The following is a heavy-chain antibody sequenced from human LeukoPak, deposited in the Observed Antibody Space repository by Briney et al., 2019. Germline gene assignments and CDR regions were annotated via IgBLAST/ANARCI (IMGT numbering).Heavy chain of an antibody. V-gene: IGHV3-23*01. CDR1: GFTFSSYA. CDR3: AKNGDRGAYCSGGTCYPYYYYYMDV. J-gene: IGHJ6*03. CDR2: ISGSGGST. Sequence: GGSLRLSCAASGFTFSSYAMSWVRQAPGKGLEWVSAISGSGGSTYYADSVKGRFTISRDNSKNTLYLQMNSLRAEDTAIYYCAKNGDRGAYCSGGTCYPYYYYYMDVWGKGTTVTISS. D-gene: IGHD2-15*01.